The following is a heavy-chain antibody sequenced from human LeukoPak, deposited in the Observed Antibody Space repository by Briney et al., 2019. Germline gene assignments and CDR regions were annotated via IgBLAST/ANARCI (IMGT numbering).Heavy chain of an antibody. J-gene: IGHJ3*02. CDR2: ISPSGTDI. Sequence: GGSLRLSCAVSAFTFSDNYMTWIRQAPGKGLESVSYISPSGTDISYADSVKGRFTISRDNAKNTLYLQMNSLRAEDTAVYYCARGDYYGSGSYLIYAFDIWGQGTMVTVSS. D-gene: IGHD3-10*01. CDR1: AFTFSDNY. CDR3: ARGDYYGSGSYLIYAFDI. V-gene: IGHV3-11*04.